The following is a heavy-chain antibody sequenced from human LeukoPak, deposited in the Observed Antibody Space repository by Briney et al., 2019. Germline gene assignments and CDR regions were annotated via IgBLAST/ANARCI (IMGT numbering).Heavy chain of an antibody. D-gene: IGHD1-26*01. V-gene: IGHV4-4*09. CDR3: ARGNGATSWFDP. CDR1: GGSISSYY. Sequence: SETLSLTCTVSGGSISSYYWSWIRQPPGKGLGWIGYIYTSGSTNYNPSLKSRVTISVDTSKNQFSLKLSSVTAADTAVYYRARGNGATSWFDPWGQGTLVTVSS. J-gene: IGHJ5*02. CDR2: IYTSGST.